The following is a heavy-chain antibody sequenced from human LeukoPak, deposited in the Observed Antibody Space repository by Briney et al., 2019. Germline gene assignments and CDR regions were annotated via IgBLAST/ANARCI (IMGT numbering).Heavy chain of an antibody. Sequence: GGSLRLSCAASGFTFSSYGMHWVRQAPGKGLEWVAVIWYDGSNKYYADSVKGRFTISRDNSKNTLYLQMNSLRAEDTAVYYCARDSRYSNSWTDYWGQGTLVTVSS. J-gene: IGHJ4*02. D-gene: IGHD6-13*01. CDR2: IWYDGSNK. CDR1: GFTFSSYG. V-gene: IGHV3-33*01. CDR3: ARDSRYSNSWTDY.